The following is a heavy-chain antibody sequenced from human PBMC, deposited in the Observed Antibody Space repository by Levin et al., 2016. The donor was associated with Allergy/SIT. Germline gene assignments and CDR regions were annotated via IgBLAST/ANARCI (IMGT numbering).Heavy chain of an antibody. Sequence: WIRQPPGKGLEWVSYISSSSSTIYYADSVKGRFTISRDNAKNSLYLQMNSLRDEDTAVYYCARDPEPDIVVVPAAGRGYGMDVWGQGTTVTVSS. CDR3: ARDPEPDIVVVPAAGRGYGMDV. CDR2: ISSSSSTI. D-gene: IGHD2-2*01. J-gene: IGHJ6*02. V-gene: IGHV3-48*02.